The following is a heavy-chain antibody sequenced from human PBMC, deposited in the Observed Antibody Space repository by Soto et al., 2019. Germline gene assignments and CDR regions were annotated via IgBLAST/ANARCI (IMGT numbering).Heavy chain of an antibody. Sequence: SETLSLTCTVSGASIISDGYYWTWIRQHPGKGLEWLGYIHYSGGATYSPSYNPSLKSRIAISVDTSKRLFPLKLTSLSDADTAVYYCATAPTHYQPSIGYQPFHPCGRGKLGTASS. J-gene: IGHJ5*02. CDR1: GASIISDGYY. CDR2: IHYSGGATYSP. V-gene: IGHV4-31*03. CDR3: ATAPTHYQPSIGYQPFHP. D-gene: IGHD2-21*01.